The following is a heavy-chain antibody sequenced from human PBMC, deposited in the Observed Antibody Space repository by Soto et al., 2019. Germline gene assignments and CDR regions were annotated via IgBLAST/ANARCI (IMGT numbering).Heavy chain of an antibody. CDR3: ARNVDTAMVFDYYYYGMDV. Sequence: PGGSLRLSCAASGFSFGSHGMHWVRQAPGKGLEWVAVISYDGSNKYYADSVKGRFTISRDNSKNTLYLQMNSLRAEDTAVYYCARNVDTAMVFDYYYYGMDVWGQGTTVTVSS. V-gene: IGHV3-30*19. D-gene: IGHD5-18*01. J-gene: IGHJ6*02. CDR2: ISYDGSNK. CDR1: GFSFGSHG.